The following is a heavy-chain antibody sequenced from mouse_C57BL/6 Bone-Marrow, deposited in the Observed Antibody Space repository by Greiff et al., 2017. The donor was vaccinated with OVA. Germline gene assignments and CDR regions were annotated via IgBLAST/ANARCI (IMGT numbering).Heavy chain of an antibody. D-gene: IGHD1-1*01. V-gene: IGHV14-4*01. J-gene: IGHJ1*03. Sequence: EVQRVESGAELVRPGASVKLSCTASGFNIKDDYMHWVKQRPEQGLEWIGWIDPANGDTEYAPKFQGKATITADTSSNTAYLQLSSLTSEDTAVYYCTPGSSYDYWYFDVWGTGTTVTVAS. CDR3: TPGSSYDYWYFDV. CDR2: IDPANGDT. CDR1: GFNIKDDY.